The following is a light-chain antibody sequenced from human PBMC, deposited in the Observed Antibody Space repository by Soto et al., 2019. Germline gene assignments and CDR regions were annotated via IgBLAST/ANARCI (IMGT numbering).Light chain of an antibody. CDR3: CSYAGSYTFFV. J-gene: IGLJ1*01. Sequence: QSALTQPRSVSGSPGQSVTLSCTGTSSDVGGYNYVSWYQQHPGKAPKLMIYDVSERPSGVPDRFSGSKSGNTASLTVSGRQADDEADYYCCSYAGSYTFFVFGTGTKVTVL. CDR2: DVS. CDR1: SSDVGGYNY. V-gene: IGLV2-11*01.